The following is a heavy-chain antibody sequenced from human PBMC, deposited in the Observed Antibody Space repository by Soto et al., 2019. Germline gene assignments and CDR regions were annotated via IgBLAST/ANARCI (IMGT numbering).Heavy chain of an antibody. D-gene: IGHD6-19*01. CDR2: IYSGGST. CDR3: ARDHIAVAGPDAFDI. Sequence: GGSLRLSCAASGFTVSSNYMSWVRQAPGKGLEWVSVIYSGGSTYYADSVKGRFTISRDNSKNTLYLQMNSLRAEDTAVYYCARDHIAVAGPDAFDIWGQGTMVTVSS. J-gene: IGHJ3*02. V-gene: IGHV3-66*01. CDR1: GFTVSSNY.